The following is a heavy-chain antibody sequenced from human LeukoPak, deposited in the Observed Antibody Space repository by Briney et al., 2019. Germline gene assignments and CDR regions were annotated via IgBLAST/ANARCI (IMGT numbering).Heavy chain of an antibody. CDR2: IYYSGST. V-gene: IGHV4-31*03. D-gene: IGHD6-13*01. CDR1: GGSISSGGYY. J-gene: IGHJ5*02. CDR3: ARAYTSSCRWFDP. Sequence: MPSRTLSLTCTVSGGSISSGGYYWSWIRQHPGKGLEWIGYIYYSGSTYYNPSLKSRVTVSVDTSKNQFSLKVSSVTAADTAVYYCARAYTSSCRWFDPWGQGTLVTVSS.